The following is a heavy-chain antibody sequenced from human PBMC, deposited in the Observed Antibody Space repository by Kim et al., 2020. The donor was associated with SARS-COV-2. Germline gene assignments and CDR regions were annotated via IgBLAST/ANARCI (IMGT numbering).Heavy chain of an antibody. CDR2: IVVGSGNT. CDR3: AAFPTGAYYYYGMDV. CDR1: GFTFTSSA. V-gene: IGHV1-58*02. J-gene: IGHJ6*02. Sequence: SVKVSCKASGFTFTSSAMQWVRQARGQHLEWIGWIVVGSGNTNYAQKFQERVTITRDMSTSTAYMELSSLRSEDTAVYYCAAFPTGAYYYYGMDVWGQGTTVTVSS. D-gene: IGHD3-10*01.